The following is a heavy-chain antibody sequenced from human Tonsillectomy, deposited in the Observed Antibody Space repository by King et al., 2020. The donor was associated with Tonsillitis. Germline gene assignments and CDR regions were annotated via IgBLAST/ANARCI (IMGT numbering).Heavy chain of an antibody. D-gene: IGHD4-17*01. Sequence: VQLVESGGGLVKPGGSLRLSCAASGFTFSSYSMNWVRQAPGKGLEWVSSISSSSSYIYYADSVKGRFTISRDNAKNSLYLQMNSLRAEDTAVYYCAREGGDGDYGSVYYFDYWGQGTLVTVSS. CDR3: AREGGDGDYGSVYYFDY. CDR2: ISSSSSYI. CDR1: GFTFSSYS. V-gene: IGHV3-21*01. J-gene: IGHJ4*02.